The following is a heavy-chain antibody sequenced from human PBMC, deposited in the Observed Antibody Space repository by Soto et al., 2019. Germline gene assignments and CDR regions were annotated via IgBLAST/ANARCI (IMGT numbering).Heavy chain of an antibody. CDR2: IIPIFGTA. CDR1: GGTFSSYA. Sequence: SVKVSCKASGGTFSSYAISWVRQAPGQGLEWMGGIIPIFGTANYAQKSQGRVTITADESTSTAYMELSSLRSEETDVYYCGRDSVYYDSSGPTAFDIWGQGTMVTVSS. J-gene: IGHJ3*02. CDR3: GRDSVYYDSSGPTAFDI. D-gene: IGHD3-22*01. V-gene: IGHV1-69*13.